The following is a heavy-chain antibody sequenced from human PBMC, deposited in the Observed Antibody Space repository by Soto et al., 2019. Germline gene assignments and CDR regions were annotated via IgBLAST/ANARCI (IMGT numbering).Heavy chain of an antibody. CDR1: GGTFSSYT. CDR3: AKYCSSTSCYAGMRGALYYYGMDV. CDR2: IIPILGIA. J-gene: IGHJ6*02. Sequence: QVQLVQSGAEVKKPGSSVKVSCKASGGTFSSYTISWVRQAPGQGLEWMGRIIPILGIANYAKKFQGRVTIPANKTTSTAYMELSSMRSEDTAVYYCAKYCSSTSCYAGMRGALYYYGMDVWGQGTTVTVSS. V-gene: IGHV1-69*02. D-gene: IGHD2-2*01.